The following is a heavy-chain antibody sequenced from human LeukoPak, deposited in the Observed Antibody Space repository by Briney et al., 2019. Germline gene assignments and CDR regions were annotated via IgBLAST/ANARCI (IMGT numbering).Heavy chain of an antibody. CDR1: GFTFSSYG. Sequence: GGSLRLSCAASGFTFSSYGMHWVRQAPGKGLEWVAVISYDGSNKCYADSVKGRFTISRDNSKNTLYLQMNSLRAEDTAVYYCAKDLGTYDYVWGNFDYWGQGTLVTVSS. D-gene: IGHD3-16*01. CDR3: AKDLGTYDYVWGNFDY. CDR2: ISYDGSNK. J-gene: IGHJ4*02. V-gene: IGHV3-30*18.